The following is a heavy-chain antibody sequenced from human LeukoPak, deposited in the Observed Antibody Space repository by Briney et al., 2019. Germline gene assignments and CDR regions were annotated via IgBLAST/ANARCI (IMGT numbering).Heavy chain of an antibody. CDR1: GFTFSDYY. CDR3: ARSTYDILTGYSDWFDP. Sequence: GGSLRLSCAASGFTFSDYYMSWIRQAPGKELEWVSYISSSSSYTNYADSVKGRFTISRDNAKNSLYLQMNSLRAEDTAVYYCARSTYDILTGYSDWFDPWGQGTLVTVSS. V-gene: IGHV3-11*06. CDR2: ISSSSSYT. D-gene: IGHD3-9*01. J-gene: IGHJ5*02.